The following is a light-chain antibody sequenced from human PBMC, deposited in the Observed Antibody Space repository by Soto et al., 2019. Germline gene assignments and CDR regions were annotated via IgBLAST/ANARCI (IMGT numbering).Light chain of an antibody. V-gene: IGKV1-39*01. CDR2: AAS. CDR3: QQSYSTPPNT. Sequence: DIQMTQSPSSMSASVGDRVTITCRASQSINSYLTWYQQKPGKAPKILIYAASSLQSGVPSRFIRSGSGTDFTLTISSRQPDEFATYYCQQSYSTPPNTFGRGTKLEIK. J-gene: IGKJ2*01. CDR1: QSINSY.